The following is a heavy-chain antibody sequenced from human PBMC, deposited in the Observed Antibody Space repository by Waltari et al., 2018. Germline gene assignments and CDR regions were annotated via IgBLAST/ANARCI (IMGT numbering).Heavy chain of an antibody. CDR1: GGTFSSYA. CDR2: IIPIIGTG. D-gene: IGHD3-10*01. V-gene: IGHV1-69*14. CDR3: ASSSTMAPFDY. Sequence: QVQLVQSGAEVKKPGSSVKVSCKASGGTFSSYAISWVRQAPGQGLEGMGGIIPIIGTGDYAQKCRGRVTITAYTSTSNADMELISLGSEDVALYYCASSSTMAPFDYWGQGTLVTVSS. J-gene: IGHJ4*02.